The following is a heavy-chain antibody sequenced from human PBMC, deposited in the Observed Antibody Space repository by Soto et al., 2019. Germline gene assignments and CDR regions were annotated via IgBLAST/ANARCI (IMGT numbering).Heavy chain of an antibody. CDR3: TTDFGFAIFGVVTELYYYGMDV. CDR1: GFTFSNAW. CDR2: IKSKTDGGTT. J-gene: IGHJ6*02. Sequence: GGSLRLSCAASGFTFSNAWMNWVRQAPGKGLEWVGRIKSKTDGGTTDYAAPVKGRFTISRDDSKNTLYLQMNSLKTEDTAVYYCTTDFGFAIFGVVTELYYYGMDVWGQGTTVTVSS. V-gene: IGHV3-15*07. D-gene: IGHD3-3*01.